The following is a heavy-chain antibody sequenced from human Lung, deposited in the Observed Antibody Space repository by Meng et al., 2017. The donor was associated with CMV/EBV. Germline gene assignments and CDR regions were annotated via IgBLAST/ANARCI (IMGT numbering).Heavy chain of an antibody. CDR2: IYYSGST. V-gene: IGHV4-59*01. D-gene: IGHD3-10*01. Sequence: QVQLQESGPGRVKPSETLSLPCTVSGGSISSYYWSWTRQPPGKGLEWIGYIYYSGSTNYNPSLKSRVTISVDTSKNQFSLKLSSVTAADTAVYYCAREEGIGGFDPWGQGTLVTVSS. CDR1: GGSISSYY. J-gene: IGHJ5*02. CDR3: AREEGIGGFDP.